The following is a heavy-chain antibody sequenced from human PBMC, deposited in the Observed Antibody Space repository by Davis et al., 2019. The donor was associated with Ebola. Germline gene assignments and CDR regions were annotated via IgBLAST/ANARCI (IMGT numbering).Heavy chain of an antibody. V-gene: IGHV3-23*01. CDR2: ISGSGGST. Sequence: PGGSLRLSCTDSVITFSSYAMTWVRQAPGKGLEWVSAISGSGGSTYYADSVKGRFTISRDNSKNTLYLQMNSLRAEDTAVYYCARSIAAAVLGWIDYWGQGTLVTVSS. CDR3: ARSIAAAVLGWIDY. J-gene: IGHJ4*02. D-gene: IGHD6-13*01. CDR1: VITFSSYA.